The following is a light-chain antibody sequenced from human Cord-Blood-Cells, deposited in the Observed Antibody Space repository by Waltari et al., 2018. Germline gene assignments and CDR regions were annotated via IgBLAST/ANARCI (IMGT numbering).Light chain of an antibody. CDR3: CSYAGSVV. J-gene: IGLJ2*01. V-gene: IGLV2-23*01. CDR2: EGS. CDR1: RSDVGSYNL. Sequence: SALPQPASVSGSPGQSLTISCPGTRSDVGSYNLVSWYQQHPGKAPKLMIYEGSKRPSGVSNRFSGSKSGNTASLTISGLQAEDEADYYCCSYAGSVVFGGGTKLTVL.